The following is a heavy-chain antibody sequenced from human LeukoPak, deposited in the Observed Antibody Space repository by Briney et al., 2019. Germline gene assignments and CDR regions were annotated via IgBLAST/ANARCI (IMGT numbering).Heavy chain of an antibody. CDR1: GGSISSYY. CDR3: ASVGSSDAFDI. J-gene: IGHJ3*02. CDR2: ISSSGST. V-gene: IGHV4-59*08. D-gene: IGHD1-26*01. Sequence: SETLSLTCTVSGGSISSYYWSWIRQPPGKALEWIGYISSSGSTNYNPSLKSRVTISVDTSRNQFSLKLSSVTAADTAVYYCASVGSSDAFDIWGQGTMVTVSS.